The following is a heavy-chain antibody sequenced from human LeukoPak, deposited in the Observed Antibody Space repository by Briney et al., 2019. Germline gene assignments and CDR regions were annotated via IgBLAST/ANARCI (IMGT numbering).Heavy chain of an antibody. V-gene: IGHV1-18*01. Sequence: ASVKFSCKASGYTFNNYGIIWVRQAPGQGLEWMGWISACNGKTNYAQKFQGRVTMTTDTFTSTASMELRSLRSDDTAIYYCARAGSPYVLGYSNLLRLHFDYWGQGTLVTVSS. CDR3: ARAGSPYVLGYSNLLRLHFDY. J-gene: IGHJ4*02. D-gene: IGHD5-12*01. CDR2: ISACNGKT. CDR1: GYTFNNYG.